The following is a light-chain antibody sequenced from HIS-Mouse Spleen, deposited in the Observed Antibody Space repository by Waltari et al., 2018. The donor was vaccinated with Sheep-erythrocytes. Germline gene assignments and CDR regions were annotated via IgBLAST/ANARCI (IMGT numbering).Light chain of an antibody. V-gene: IGLV3-1*01. CDR2: QDS. Sequence: SYELTQPPSVSVSPGQTASITCSGDKLGDKYACWYQQKPCQSPVLVIYQDSKRPSGIPERFSGSNSGNTATLTISGTQAMDEADYYCQACDSSTAVFGGGTKLTVL. CDR3: QACDSSTAV. CDR1: KLGDKY. J-gene: IGLJ2*01.